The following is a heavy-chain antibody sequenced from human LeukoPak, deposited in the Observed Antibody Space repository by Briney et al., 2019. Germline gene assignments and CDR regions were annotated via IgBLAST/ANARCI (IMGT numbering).Heavy chain of an antibody. CDR2: IYYSGST. Sequence: SETLSLTCTGSGGSISTYYWSWIRQPPGKGLEWIGYIYYSGSTNYNPSLKSRVTISVDTSKNQFSLKLSSMTAADTAMYYCARHRTAYYFDYWGQGTLVTVSS. J-gene: IGHJ4*02. CDR1: GGSISTYY. CDR3: ARHRTAYYFDY. V-gene: IGHV4-59*08.